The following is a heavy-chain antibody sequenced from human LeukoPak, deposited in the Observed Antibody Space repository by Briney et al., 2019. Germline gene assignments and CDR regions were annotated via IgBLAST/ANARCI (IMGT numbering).Heavy chain of an antibody. D-gene: IGHD3-10*01. Sequence: ASETLSLTCAVSGDSISSSNWWNWVRQPPGKGLEWIGEIHHSGSTNYNPSLKSRVTMSLDKSKNQFSLKLSSMTAADTAVYYCARYDSATGIFACHIWGQGTMVTVSS. J-gene: IGHJ3*02. CDR1: GDSISSSNW. V-gene: IGHV4-4*02. CDR3: ARYDSATGIFACHI. CDR2: IHHSGST.